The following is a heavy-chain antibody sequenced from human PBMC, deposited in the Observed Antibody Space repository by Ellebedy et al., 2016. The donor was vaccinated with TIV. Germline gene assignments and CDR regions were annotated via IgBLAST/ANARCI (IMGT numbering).Heavy chain of an antibody. Sequence: SLKISXAASGFTFDDYAMHWVRQAPGKGLEWVSGISWNSGSIGYADSVKGRFTISRDNAKNSLYLQMNSLRAEDTALYYCARRRVSDYDFWSGPHDAFDIWGQGTMVTVSS. CDR1: GFTFDDYA. CDR2: ISWNSGSI. J-gene: IGHJ3*02. CDR3: ARRRVSDYDFWSGPHDAFDI. D-gene: IGHD3-3*01. V-gene: IGHV3-9*01.